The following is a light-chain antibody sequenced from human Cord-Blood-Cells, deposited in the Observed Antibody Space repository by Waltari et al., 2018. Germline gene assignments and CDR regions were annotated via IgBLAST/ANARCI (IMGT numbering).Light chain of an antibody. J-gene: IGKJ2*01. CDR1: QGISSY. V-gene: IGKV1-8*01. Sequence: AIRMTQSPSSLSASTGDRVTITCRASQGISSYLAWYQQKPGKAPKLLIYAASTLQSGVRSRFSGSGSGRDFTLTISCLQSEDFATYYCQQYYSYPHTFGQGTKLEIK. CDR2: AAS. CDR3: QQYYSYPHT.